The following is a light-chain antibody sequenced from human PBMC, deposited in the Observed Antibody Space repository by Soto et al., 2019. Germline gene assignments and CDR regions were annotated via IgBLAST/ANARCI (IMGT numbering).Light chain of an antibody. CDR1: QSVSSSY. Sequence: NVLTQSPGTLSLSPGERATLSCRASQSVSSSYLAWYQQKPGQAPRLLIYGASSRATGIPDRFSGSGSGTAFTLTISRLEPEDFAVYYCQQYGSSPLTFGGGTKVEIK. CDR3: QQYGSSPLT. J-gene: IGKJ4*01. V-gene: IGKV3-20*01. CDR2: GAS.